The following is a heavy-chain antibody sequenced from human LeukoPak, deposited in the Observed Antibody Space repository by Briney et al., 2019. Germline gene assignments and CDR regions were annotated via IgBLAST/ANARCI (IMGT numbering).Heavy chain of an antibody. CDR1: GFTVSSNF. Sequence: GGSLGLSCAASGFTVSSNFMTWVRQAPGKGLEWVSVIYSGGSTCYADSVKDRFTISRDNPKNMLYLQMNSLRAEDTAVYYCARGGDSLHYWGQGTLVTVSS. D-gene: IGHD3-10*01. J-gene: IGHJ4*02. CDR3: ARGGDSLHY. CDR2: IYSGGST. V-gene: IGHV3-66*01.